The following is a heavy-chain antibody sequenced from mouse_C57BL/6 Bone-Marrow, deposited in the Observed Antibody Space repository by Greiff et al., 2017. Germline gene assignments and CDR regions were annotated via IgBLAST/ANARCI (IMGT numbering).Heavy chain of an antibody. CDR2: IDPNSGGT. CDR3: ARERSYYGNYVWFAY. V-gene: IGHV1-72*01. D-gene: IGHD2-1*01. CDR1: GYTFTSYW. Sequence: QVQLQQPGAELVKPGASVKLSCKASGYTFTSYWMHWVKQRPGRGLEWIGRIDPNSGGTKYNEKFKSKATLTVDKPSSTAYMQLSSLTSEDSAVYYCARERSYYGNYVWFAYWGQGTLVTVSA. J-gene: IGHJ3*01.